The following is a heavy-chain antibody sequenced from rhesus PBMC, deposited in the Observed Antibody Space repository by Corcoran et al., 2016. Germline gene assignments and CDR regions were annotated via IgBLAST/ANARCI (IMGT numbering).Heavy chain of an antibody. CDR2: IVGSGGAT. V-gene: IGHV4-127*01. CDR3: ARDRGYYFDY. J-gene: IGHJ4*01. D-gene: IGHD3-34*01. Sequence: QVQLQESGPGLVKPSETLSLTCAVSGYSISSGFAWSWIRQPPGKGLEWFGYIVGSGGATDYNPSLKSRVTISKDASKNQFSLRLTSVTAADTAVYYCARDRGYYFDYWGQGVLVTVSS. CDR1: GYSISSGFA.